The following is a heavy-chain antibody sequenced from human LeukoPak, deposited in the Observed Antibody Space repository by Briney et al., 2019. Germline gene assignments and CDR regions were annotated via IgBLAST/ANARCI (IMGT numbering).Heavy chain of an antibody. D-gene: IGHD2-21*02. CDR1: GFTFSSYA. Sequence: TGGSLRLSCAASGFTFSSYAMNWVRQAPGKGLEWVSAISGSGCSTYYADSVKARFTISRDTSKNTMYLQMNSLRAEDTAVYYCAKEGPYCGGDCYGVFDYWGQGTLVTVSS. CDR3: AKEGPYCGGDCYGVFDY. CDR2: ISGSGCST. J-gene: IGHJ4*02. V-gene: IGHV3-23*01.